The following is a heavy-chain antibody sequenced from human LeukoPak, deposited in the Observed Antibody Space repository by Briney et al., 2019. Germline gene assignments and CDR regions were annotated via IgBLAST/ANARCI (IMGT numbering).Heavy chain of an antibody. CDR3: ARGFLIAAAGEYNWFDP. CDR2: IYPSGRI. V-gene: IGHV4-4*09. D-gene: IGHD6-13*01. Sequence: SETLSLTCSVSSGSMTDSCWSWFRQAPGKGFEWLGFIYPSGRIEYSPSLRSRVSFSVATSRMEATVRLRSVTAADTAVYYCARGFLIAAAGEYNWFDPWGQGTLVTVSS. CDR1: SGSMTDSC. J-gene: IGHJ5*02.